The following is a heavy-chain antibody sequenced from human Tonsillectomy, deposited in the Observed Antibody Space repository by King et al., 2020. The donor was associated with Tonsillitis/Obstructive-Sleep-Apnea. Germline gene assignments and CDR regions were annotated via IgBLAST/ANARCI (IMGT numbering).Heavy chain of an antibody. CDR3: AREWFGSYGRGHYFDY. CDR1: GYTFTSYY. Sequence: VQLVESGAEVKKPGASVKVSCKASGYTFTSYYMHWVRQAPGQGLEWMGIINPSGGSTSYAQKFQGRVTMTRDTSTSTVYMELSSLRSEDTAVYYCAREWFGSYGRGHYFDYWGQGTLVTVSS. J-gene: IGHJ4*02. D-gene: IGHD5-18*01. V-gene: IGHV1-46*01. CDR2: INPSGGST.